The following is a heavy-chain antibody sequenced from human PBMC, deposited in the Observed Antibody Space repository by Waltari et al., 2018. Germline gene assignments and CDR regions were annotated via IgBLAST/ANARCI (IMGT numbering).Heavy chain of an antibody. V-gene: IGHV3-23*03. Sequence: EVQLLESGGGLVQPGGSLRLSCAASGFTFSSYAMSWVRQAPGKGLEWVSVIYSGGSSTYYADSVKGLFTISRDNSKNTLYLQMNSLRAEDTAVYYCASLEWLHLDYWGQGTLVTVSS. CDR2: IYSGGSST. CDR3: ASLEWLHLDY. J-gene: IGHJ4*02. CDR1: GFTFSSYA. D-gene: IGHD3-3*01.